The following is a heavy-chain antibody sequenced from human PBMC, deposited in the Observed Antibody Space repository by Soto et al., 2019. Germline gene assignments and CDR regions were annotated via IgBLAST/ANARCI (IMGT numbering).Heavy chain of an antibody. Sequence: PRLSCAASGFTFSSYAMHWVRQAPGKGLEWVAVISYDGSNKYYADSVKGRFTISRDNSKNTLYLQMNSLRAEDTAVYYCARARNRARNYYYYGMDVWGQGTTVTVSS. V-gene: IGHV3-30-3*01. CDR2: ISYDGSNK. J-gene: IGHJ6*02. CDR3: ARARNRARNYYYYGMDV. CDR1: GFTFSSYA.